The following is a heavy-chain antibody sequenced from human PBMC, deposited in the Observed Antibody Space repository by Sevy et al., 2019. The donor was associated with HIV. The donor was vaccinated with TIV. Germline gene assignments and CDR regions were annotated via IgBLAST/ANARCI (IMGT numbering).Heavy chain of an antibody. CDR3: ATKVPGWFGELPNWYFDL. CDR1: GGSISSSSYY. D-gene: IGHD3-10*01. Sequence: SETLSLTCTVSGGSISSSSYYWGWIRQPPGKGLEWIGSIYYSGSTYYNPSLKSRVTISVDTSKNQFSVKLSSVTAADTAVYYCATKVPGWFGELPNWYFDLWGRGTLVTVSS. CDR2: IYYSGST. V-gene: IGHV4-39*01. J-gene: IGHJ2*01.